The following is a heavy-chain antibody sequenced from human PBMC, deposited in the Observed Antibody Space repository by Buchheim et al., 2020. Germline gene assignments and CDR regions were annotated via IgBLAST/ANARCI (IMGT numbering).Heavy chain of an antibody. CDR1: GFTFSSYS. CDR2: ISSSGSTI. CDR3: AREVVWTTVTVLHYYYYYGMDV. D-gene: IGHD4-17*01. J-gene: IGHJ6*02. Sequence: EVQLVESGGGLVQPGGSLRLSCAASGFTFSSYSMNWIRQAPGKGLEWVSYISSSGSTIYYADSVKGRFTISRDNAKNSLYLQMNSLRAEDTAVYYCAREVVWTTVTVLHYYYYYGMDVWGQGTT. V-gene: IGHV3-48*04.